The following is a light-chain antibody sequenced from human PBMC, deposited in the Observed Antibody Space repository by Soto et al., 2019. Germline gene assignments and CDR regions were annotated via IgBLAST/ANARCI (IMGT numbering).Light chain of an antibody. Sequence: DIQMTQSPSSLSASVGDRVTVTCRASQGISNYLAWYQQKPGTVPKLLIYAASTLQSGVPSRFSGSGSGTDFTLTISSLQPEDVATYYCQKYNSAPPFTFGHGTKVDIK. CDR2: AAS. V-gene: IGKV1-27*01. J-gene: IGKJ3*01. CDR1: QGISNY. CDR3: QKYNSAPPFT.